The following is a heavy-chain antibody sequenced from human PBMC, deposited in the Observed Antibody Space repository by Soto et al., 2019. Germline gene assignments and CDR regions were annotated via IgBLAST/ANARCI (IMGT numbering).Heavy chain of an antibody. CDR2: IYYSGST. Sequence: QVQLQESGPGLVKPSQTLSLTCTVSGGSISSGGYYWSWIRQHPGKGLEWIGYIYYSGSTYYNPSLQSRVTIPVDTSKNPFSLKLSSVTAADTAVYYCASSSTSLGMDVWGQGTTVTVSS. CDR1: GGSISSGGYY. D-gene: IGHD2-2*01. CDR3: ASSSTSLGMDV. J-gene: IGHJ6*02. V-gene: IGHV4-31*03.